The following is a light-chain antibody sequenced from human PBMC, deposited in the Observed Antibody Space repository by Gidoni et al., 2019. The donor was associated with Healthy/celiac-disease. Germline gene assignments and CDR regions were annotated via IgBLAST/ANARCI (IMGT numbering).Light chain of an antibody. Sequence: EIGMTTSPATLSVSPGERSTLPCRASQSVSSNLAWYQQKPGQPPSLLIYCASTRATGIPARFSGSGSGTEFTLTISSLQSEDFAVYYCQQDNNWPPGTFXXXTKVEIK. J-gene: IGKJ1*01. V-gene: IGKV3-15*01. CDR2: CAS. CDR3: QQDNNWPPGT. CDR1: QSVSSN.